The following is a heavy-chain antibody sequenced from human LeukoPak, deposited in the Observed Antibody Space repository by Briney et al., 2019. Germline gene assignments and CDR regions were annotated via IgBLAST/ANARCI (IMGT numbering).Heavy chain of an antibody. Sequence: KSSETLSLTCAVSGGSVTSTNWWTWVRPPPGKGLEWIGEVHLDGRTNYNPSLKSRLIMSVDLPENHISLKLTSVTAADTAVYYCAREGGFYRPLDYAGQGTLVTVSS. CDR2: VHLDGRT. CDR1: GGSVTSTNW. CDR3: AREGGFYRPLDY. J-gene: IGHJ4*02. D-gene: IGHD3-3*01. V-gene: IGHV4-4*02.